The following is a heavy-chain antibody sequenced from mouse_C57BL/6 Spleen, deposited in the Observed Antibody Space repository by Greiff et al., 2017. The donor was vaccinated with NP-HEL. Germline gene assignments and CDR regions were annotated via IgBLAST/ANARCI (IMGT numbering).Heavy chain of an antibody. CDR1: GYTFTDYY. J-gene: IGHJ3*01. CDR3: ARSYYGNFFAY. V-gene: IGHV1-26*01. D-gene: IGHD2-10*01. CDR2: INPNNGGT. Sequence: VQLQQSGPELVKPGASVKISCKASGYTFTDYYMNWVKQSHGKSLEWIGDINPNNGGTSYNQKFKGKATLTVDKSSSTAYMELRSLTSEDSAVYYCARSYYGNFFAYWGQGTLVTVSA.